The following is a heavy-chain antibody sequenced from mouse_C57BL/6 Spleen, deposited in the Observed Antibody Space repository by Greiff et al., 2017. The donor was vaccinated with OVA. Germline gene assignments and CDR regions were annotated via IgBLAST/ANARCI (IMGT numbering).Heavy chain of an antibody. CDR3: ARRGLYYGNSLFDY. Sequence: QVQLQQSGTELVKPGASVKLSCKASGYTFTSYWMHWVKQRPGQGLEWIGNVNPSNGGTNYNEKFKSKATLTVDKSSSTAYMQLSSLTSEDSAVYYCARRGLYYGNSLFDYWGQGTTLTVSS. CDR1: GYTFTSYW. V-gene: IGHV1-53*01. J-gene: IGHJ2*01. D-gene: IGHD2-1*01. CDR2: VNPSNGGT.